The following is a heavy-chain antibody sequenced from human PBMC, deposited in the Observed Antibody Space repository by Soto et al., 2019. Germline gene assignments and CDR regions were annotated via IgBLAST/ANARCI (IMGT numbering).Heavy chain of an antibody. Sequence: SETLSHTCTVSGGSISSSSYYWGWIRQPPGKGLEWIGSIYYSGSTYYNPSLKSRVTISVDTSKNQFSLKLSSVTAADTAVYYCARGAWFDPWGQGTLVTVSS. CDR1: GGSISSSSYY. J-gene: IGHJ5*02. CDR2: IYYSGST. V-gene: IGHV4-39*01. D-gene: IGHD1-26*01. CDR3: ARGAWFDP.